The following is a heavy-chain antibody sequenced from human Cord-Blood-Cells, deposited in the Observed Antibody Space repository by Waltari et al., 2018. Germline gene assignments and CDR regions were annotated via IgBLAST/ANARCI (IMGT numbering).Heavy chain of an antibody. CDR1: GYTFTSYD. D-gene: IGHD3-3*01. CDR3: ARLVRFLEWFTPTYYYYYMDV. V-gene: IGHV1-8*01. J-gene: IGHJ6*03. Sequence: QVQLVQSGAEVKKPGASVKVSCKASGYTFTSYDINWERQATGQGLEWIGWMNPNSGNTGYAQKFQGRATMTRNTSISTAYMELSILRSEDTAVYYCARLVRFLEWFTPTYYYYYMDVWGKGTTVTVSS. CDR2: MNPNSGNT.